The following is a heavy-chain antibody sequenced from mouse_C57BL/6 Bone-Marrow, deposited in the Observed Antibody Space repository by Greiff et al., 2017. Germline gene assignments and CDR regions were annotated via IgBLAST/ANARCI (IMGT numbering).Heavy chain of an antibody. D-gene: IGHD1-1*01. J-gene: IGHJ3*01. V-gene: IGHV1-9*01. Sequence: QVQLQQSGAELMKPGASVKLSCKATGYTFTGYWIEWVKQRPGHGLEWIGAILPGSGSTNYNEKFKGKATFTADTSSNTAYMQLSSLTTEDSAMYYCARREYDGSSFAYWGQGTLVTVSA. CDR2: ILPGSGST. CDR3: ARREYDGSSFAY. CDR1: GYTFTGYW.